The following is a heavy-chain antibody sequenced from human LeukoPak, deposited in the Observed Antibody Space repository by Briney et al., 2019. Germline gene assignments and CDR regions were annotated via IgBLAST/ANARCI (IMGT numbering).Heavy chain of an antibody. CDR1: GYTFTSYD. V-gene: IGHV1-8*01. CDR2: MNPNSGKT. J-gene: IGHJ3*02. CDR3: ARAAVGGAFDI. Sequence: ASVKVSCKASGYTFTSYDINWVRQATGQGLDGMGWMNPNSGKTGYAQKFKGRLNMTRNTSISTPYMELSSLRSEDTAVYYCARAAVGGAFDIWGQGTMVTVPS.